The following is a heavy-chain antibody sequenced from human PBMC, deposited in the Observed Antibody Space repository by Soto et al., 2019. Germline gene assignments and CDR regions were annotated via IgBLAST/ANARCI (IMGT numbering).Heavy chain of an antibody. D-gene: IGHD1-26*01. V-gene: IGHV3-30*18. J-gene: IGHJ4*02. CDR1: GFTFSSYG. CDR3: AKGHGIVYADYYFDS. Sequence: SLRLSCAASGFTFSSYGMHWVRQAPGKGLEWVAVISYDGSNKYYADSVKGRFTISRDNSKNTLYLQMNSLRAEDTAVYYCAKGHGIVYADYYFDSWGQGTLVTVSS. CDR2: ISYDGSNK.